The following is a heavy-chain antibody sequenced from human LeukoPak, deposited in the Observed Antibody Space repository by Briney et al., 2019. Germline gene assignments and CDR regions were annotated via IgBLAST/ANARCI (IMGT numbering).Heavy chain of an antibody. D-gene: IGHD4-17*01. J-gene: IGHJ3*02. V-gene: IGHV3-48*02. Sequence: GGSLRLSCAASGFTFSSYSMNWVRQAPGKGLEWVSYISSSSSTIYYADSEKGRFTISRDNAKNSLYLQMNSLTDEDTAVYDCARDSGNDYGDYRLRAFDIWGQGTMVTVSS. CDR1: GFTFSSYS. CDR3: ARDSGNDYGDYRLRAFDI. CDR2: ISSSSSTI.